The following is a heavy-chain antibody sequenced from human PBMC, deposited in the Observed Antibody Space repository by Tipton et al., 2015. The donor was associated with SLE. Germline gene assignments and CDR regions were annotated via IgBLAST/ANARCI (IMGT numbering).Heavy chain of an antibody. CDR3: AAEGIAAAGNAFDI. CDR1: GGSISSSSYY. CDR2: VYYSGST. J-gene: IGHJ3*02. Sequence: TLSLTCTVSGGSISSSSYYWGWIRQPPGKGLEWIGSVYYSGSTYYNPSLKSRVTISVDTSKNQFSLKLTSVTAADTAVYYCAAEGIAAAGNAFDIWCQGTMVTVSS. V-gene: IGHV4-39*07. D-gene: IGHD6-13*01.